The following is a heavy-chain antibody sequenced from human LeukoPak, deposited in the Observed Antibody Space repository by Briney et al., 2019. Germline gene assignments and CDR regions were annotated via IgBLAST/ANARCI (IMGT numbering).Heavy chain of an antibody. J-gene: IGHJ4*02. CDR1: GGSFSGYY. D-gene: IGHD2-15*01. CDR3: ARVVVAATLYFDY. CDR2: INHRGST. V-gene: IGHV4-34*01. Sequence: PSETLSLTRAVYGGSFSGYYWSWSRQPPGKGLEWIGEINHRGSTNYNPSLKSRVTISVDTSKNKFSLKLTSVTAADTAVYYCARVVVAATLYFDYWGQGTLVTVSS.